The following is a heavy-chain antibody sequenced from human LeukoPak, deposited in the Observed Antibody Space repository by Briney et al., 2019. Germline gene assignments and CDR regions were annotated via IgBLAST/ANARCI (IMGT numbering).Heavy chain of an antibody. CDR2: IYTSGST. Sequence: ETSETLSLTCTVSGGSISSYYWSWIRQPAGKGLEWIGRIYTSGSTNYNPSLKSRVTMSVDTSKNQFSLKLSSVTAADTAVYYCARDAGPDYYGSGSYYSNYYYHYMDVWGKGTTVTVSS. V-gene: IGHV4-4*07. CDR3: ARDAGPDYYGSGSYYSNYYYHYMDV. CDR1: GGSISSYY. J-gene: IGHJ6*03. D-gene: IGHD3-10*01.